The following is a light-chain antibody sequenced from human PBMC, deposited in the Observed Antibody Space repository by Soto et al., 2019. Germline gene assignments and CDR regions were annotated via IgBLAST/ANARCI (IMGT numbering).Light chain of an antibody. CDR3: SSYTIRSTFYV. CDR1: SSDVGGFNY. CDR2: GVS. V-gene: IGLV2-14*01. J-gene: IGLJ1*01. Sequence: QSALTQPASVSESPGQSITISCTGSSSDVGGFNYVSWYQQHPGKAPKLLIYGVSNRPSGVSNRFSASKSGNTASLTISGLQAEDAADYYCSSYTIRSTFYVFGTGTKLTVL.